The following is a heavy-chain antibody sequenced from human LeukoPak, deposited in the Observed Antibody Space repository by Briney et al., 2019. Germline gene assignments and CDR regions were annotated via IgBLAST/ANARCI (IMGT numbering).Heavy chain of an antibody. CDR2: INHSGST. CDR3: ARGVDCSGGSCQTTYYFDY. V-gene: IGHV4-34*01. J-gene: IGHJ4*02. CDR1: GGSSSGYY. Sequence: SETLSLTCAVYGGSSSGYYWSWIRQPPGKGLEWIGEINHSGSTNYNPSLKSRVTISVDTSKNQFSLKLSSVTAADTAVYYCARGVDCSGGSCQTTYYFDYWGQGTLVTVSS. D-gene: IGHD2-15*01.